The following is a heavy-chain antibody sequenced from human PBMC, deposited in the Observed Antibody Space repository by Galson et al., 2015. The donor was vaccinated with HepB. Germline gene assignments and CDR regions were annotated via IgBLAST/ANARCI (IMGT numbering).Heavy chain of an antibody. CDR1: GYSFISYA. J-gene: IGHJ3*01. D-gene: IGHD3-22*01. V-gene: IGHV1-3*01. Sequence: SVKVSCKASGYSFISYAIHWVRQAPGQRLEWMGWINGVYGNTKFSQKFQGRVTFTRDTSASTAYMELSSLRSEDTAVYYRARAGDYYDSRGFISDAFEVWGQGTMVTVSS. CDR3: ARAGDYYDSRGFISDAFEV. CDR2: INGVYGNT.